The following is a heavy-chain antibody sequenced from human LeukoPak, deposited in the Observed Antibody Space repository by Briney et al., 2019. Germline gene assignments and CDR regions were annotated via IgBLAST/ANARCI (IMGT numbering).Heavy chain of an antibody. D-gene: IGHD3-22*01. Sequence: GGSLRLSCAASGFTFDDYGMSWVRQAPGKGLEWVSGINWNGGSTGYADSVKGRFTISRDNAKNSLYLQMNSLRAEDTAVYYCAKKYDSSGYYPGYFDHWGQGTLVTVSS. V-gene: IGHV3-20*04. J-gene: IGHJ4*02. CDR1: GFTFDDYG. CDR2: INWNGGST. CDR3: AKKYDSSGYYPGYFDH.